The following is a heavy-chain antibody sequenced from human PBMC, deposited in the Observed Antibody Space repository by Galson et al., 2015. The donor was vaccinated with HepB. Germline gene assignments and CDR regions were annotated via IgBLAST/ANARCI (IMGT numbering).Heavy chain of an antibody. J-gene: IGHJ6*02. D-gene: IGHD5-18*01. Sequence: SVKVSCKASGYTFTYRYPHWVRQAPGQGLEWMGIINPSGGSTSYAQKLQGRVTMTRDTSTSTVYMELSSLRSEDTAVYYCARDSDSYGYGYYYGMDVWGQGTTVTVS. V-gene: IGHV1-46*04. CDR1: GYTFTYRY. CDR2: INPSGGST. CDR3: ARDSDSYGYGYYYGMDV.